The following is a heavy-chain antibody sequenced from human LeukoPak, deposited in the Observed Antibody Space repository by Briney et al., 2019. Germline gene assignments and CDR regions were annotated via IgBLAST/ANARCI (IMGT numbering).Heavy chain of an antibody. CDR1: GDSFNNTA. D-gene: IGHD2-2*01. CDR2: IVPSLGIP. Sequence: SVKVSCKASGDSFNNTAISWVRQAPGQGLEWVGRIVPSLGIPTYAQQFQGRVAITADTSTSTAFMELSGLTSEGTAVYYCAQRLSWLDPWGQGTRVTVSS. V-gene: IGHV1-69*04. CDR3: AQRLSWLDP. J-gene: IGHJ5*02.